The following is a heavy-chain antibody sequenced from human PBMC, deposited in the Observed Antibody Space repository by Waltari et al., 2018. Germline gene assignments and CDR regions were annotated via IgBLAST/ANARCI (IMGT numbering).Heavy chain of an antibody. J-gene: IGHJ4*02. CDR3: ARSRILTGYFPNEEFDN. CDR2: INPGGGRT. Sequence: QVQLVQSGAEVKKPGASVRLSCKASGYTFTSYYINWGRQAPGQGPEWMGVINPGGGRTIYAQKFQGRVTMSRDTSTSTVYMELSSLRSEDTAVYYCARSRILTGYFPNEEFDNWGQGTLVTVSS. CDR1: GYTFTSYY. V-gene: IGHV1-46*01. D-gene: IGHD3-9*01.